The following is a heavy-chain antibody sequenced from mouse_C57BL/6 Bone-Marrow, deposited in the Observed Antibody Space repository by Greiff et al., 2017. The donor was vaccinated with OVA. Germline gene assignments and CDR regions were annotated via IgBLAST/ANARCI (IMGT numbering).Heavy chain of an antibody. Sequence: DVQLQESGGGLVKPGGSLKLSCAASGFTFSSYAMSWVRQTPEKRLEWVATISDGGSYTYYPDNVKGRFTISRDNAKNNLYLQMSHLKSEDTAMYYCARDTPLYYSKDYWGQGTTLTVSS. CDR2: ISDGGSYT. CDR3: ARDTPLYYSKDY. J-gene: IGHJ2*01. D-gene: IGHD2-5*01. CDR1: GFTFSSYA. V-gene: IGHV5-4*01.